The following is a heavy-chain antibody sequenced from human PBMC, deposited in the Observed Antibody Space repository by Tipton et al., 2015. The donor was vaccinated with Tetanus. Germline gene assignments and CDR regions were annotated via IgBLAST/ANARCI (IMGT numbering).Heavy chain of an antibody. CDR3: ARVYYGSGSYYFDY. Sequence: TLSLTCTVSGGSVSSGSYYWSWIRQPPGKGLEWIGYIYYSGSTNYNPSLKSRVTISVDTSKNQFSLKLSSVTAADTAVYYCARVYYGSGSYYFDYWGQGTLVTVSS. CDR2: IYYSGST. J-gene: IGHJ4*02. V-gene: IGHV4-61*01. CDR1: GGSVSSGSYY. D-gene: IGHD3-10*01.